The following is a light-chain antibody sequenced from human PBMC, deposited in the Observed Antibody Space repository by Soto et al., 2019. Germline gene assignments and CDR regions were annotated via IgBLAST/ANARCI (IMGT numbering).Light chain of an antibody. CDR3: SSYAGNYTEV. Sequence: QSALTQPRSVSGSPGQSVTISCTGTSSDVGAYNYVSWYQQHPGKAPKLMIYDVSKRPSGVPDRFSGSKSGNTASLTISGLQAEYEADYYCSSYAGNYTEVFGGGTKLTVL. CDR2: DVS. CDR1: SSDVGAYNY. J-gene: IGLJ3*02. V-gene: IGLV2-11*01.